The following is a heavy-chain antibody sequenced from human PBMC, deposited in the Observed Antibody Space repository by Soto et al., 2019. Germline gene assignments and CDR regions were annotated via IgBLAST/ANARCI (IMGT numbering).Heavy chain of an antibody. CDR3: AREEDTAMVRGVGVGGMDV. Sequence: QVQLQESGPGLVKPSQTLSLTCTVSGGSISSGGYYWSWIRQHPGKGLEWIGYIYYSGSTYYNPSLKSRVTISVDTSKNQFSRKLSSVTAADTAVYYCAREEDTAMVRGVGVGGMDVWGQGTTVTVSS. D-gene: IGHD5-18*01. CDR1: GGSISSGGYY. CDR2: IYYSGST. V-gene: IGHV4-31*03. J-gene: IGHJ6*02.